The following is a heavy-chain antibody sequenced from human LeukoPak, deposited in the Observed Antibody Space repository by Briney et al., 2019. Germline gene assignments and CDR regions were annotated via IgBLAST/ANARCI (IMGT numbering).Heavy chain of an antibody. D-gene: IGHD4-17*01. CDR2: IKQDGSEK. Sequence: GGSLRLSCAASGFTFSSYWMSWVRQAPGKGLEWVANIKQDGSEKYYVDSVKGRFTISRDNAKNSLYLQMNSLRAEDTAVYYCARDTYGDYDYYYYGMDVWGQGTTVTVSS. V-gene: IGHV3-7*01. CDR1: GFTFSSYW. J-gene: IGHJ6*02. CDR3: ARDTYGDYDYYYYGMDV.